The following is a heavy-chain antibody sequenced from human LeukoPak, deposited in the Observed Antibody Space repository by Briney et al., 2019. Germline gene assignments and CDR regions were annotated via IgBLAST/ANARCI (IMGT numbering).Heavy chain of an antibody. CDR3: AELGITMIGGV. V-gene: IGHV3-48*04. Sequence: PGGSLRLSCAASGFTFSSYWMHWVRQAPGKGLEWVSHISSSGSTIYYADSVKGRFTISRDNAKNSLYLQMNSLRAEDTAVYYCAELGITMIGGVWGKGTTVTISS. J-gene: IGHJ6*04. CDR1: GFTFSSYW. D-gene: IGHD3-10*02. CDR2: ISSSGSTI.